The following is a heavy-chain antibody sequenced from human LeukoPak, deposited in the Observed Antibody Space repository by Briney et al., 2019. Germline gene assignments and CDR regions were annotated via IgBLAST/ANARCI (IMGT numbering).Heavy chain of an antibody. CDR2: ISGSGGST. J-gene: IGHJ4*02. D-gene: IGHD6-13*01. V-gene: IGHV3-23*01. Sequence: GGSLRLSCAASGFTFSSYAMSWVRQTPGKGLEWVSAISGSGGSTYYADSVKGRFTISRDNSKNTLYLQMNSLRAEDTAVYYCAKGSSWIDYYFDYWGQGTLVTVSS. CDR3: AKGSSWIDYYFDY. CDR1: GFTFSSYA.